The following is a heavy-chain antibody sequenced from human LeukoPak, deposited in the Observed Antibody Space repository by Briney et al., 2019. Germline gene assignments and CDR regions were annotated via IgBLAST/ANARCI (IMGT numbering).Heavy chain of an antibody. V-gene: IGHV1-2*02. J-gene: IGHJ5*02. D-gene: IGHD2-15*01. CDR2: INPNSGGT. Sequence: ASVKVSCKASGYTFTGYYMHWVRQAPGQGLEWMGWINPNSGGTNYAQKFQGRVTMTRNTSISTAYMELSSLRAEDTAVYYCARDPSDIVVVVAATPGWFDPRGQGTLVTVSS. CDR1: GYTFTGYY. CDR3: ARDPSDIVVVVAATPGWFDP.